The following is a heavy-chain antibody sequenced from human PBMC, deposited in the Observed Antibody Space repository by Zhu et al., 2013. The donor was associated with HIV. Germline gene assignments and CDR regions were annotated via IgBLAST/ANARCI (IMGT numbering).Heavy chain of an antibody. Sequence: QVQLQESGPGLVKPSGTLSLTCAVSGGSIISTNWWSWVRQPPGKGLEWIGEIYHRGRTNYNPSLKSRVIISVDKSKNEFSLSLSSLTAADTAVYYCARDVRLAGYYYYMDVWGKGTTVTVSS. J-gene: IGHJ6*03. CDR3: ARDVRLAGYYYYMDV. D-gene: IGHD6-13*01. CDR1: GGSIISTNW. CDR2: IYHRGRT. V-gene: IGHV4-4*02.